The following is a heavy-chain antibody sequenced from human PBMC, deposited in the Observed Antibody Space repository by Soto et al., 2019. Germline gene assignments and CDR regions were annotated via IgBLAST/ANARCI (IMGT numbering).Heavy chain of an antibody. CDR1: GFTFSSCS. CDR2: ISSSSSTI. Sequence: SLRLSCAASGFTFSSCSMNWVRQAPGKGLEWVSYISSSSSTIYYADSVKGRFTISRDNAKNSLYLQMNSLRDEDTAVYYCARDLEYYYDSSGSRAHGDPHAFDIRGQGTMVTGS. V-gene: IGHV3-48*02. D-gene: IGHD3-22*01. CDR3: ARDLEYYYDSSGSRAHGDPHAFDI. J-gene: IGHJ3*02.